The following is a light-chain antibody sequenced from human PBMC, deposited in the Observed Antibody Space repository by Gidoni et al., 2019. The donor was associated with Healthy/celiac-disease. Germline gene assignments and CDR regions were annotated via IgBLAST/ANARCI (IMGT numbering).Light chain of an antibody. J-gene: IGLJ3*02. CDR2: TNN. CDR3: AAWDDSLNGWV. Sequence: QSVLTQPPSASGTPGQRVTISCSGSSSNNGSNTVTWYQQLPGTAPKLLIYTNNQRPSGVPDRFSGSKSGTSASLAISGLQSEDEGDYYCAAWDDSLNGWVFGGGTKLTVL. V-gene: IGLV1-44*01. CDR1: SSNNGSNT.